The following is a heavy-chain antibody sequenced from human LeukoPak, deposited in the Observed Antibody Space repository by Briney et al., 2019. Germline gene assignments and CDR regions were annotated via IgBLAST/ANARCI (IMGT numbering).Heavy chain of an antibody. CDR2: IYHSGST. Sequence: SETLSLTCAVSGYSISSAYNWDWIRQPPGKGLEWIGSIYHSGSTYYNPSLKSRVTISVDTSKNQFSLKLYFVTAADTAVYYCARRPYCSGSSCYSAYYFDYWGQGTLVTVSS. CDR1: GYSISSAYN. J-gene: IGHJ4*02. D-gene: IGHD2-15*01. V-gene: IGHV4-38-2*01. CDR3: ARRPYCSGSSCYSAYYFDY.